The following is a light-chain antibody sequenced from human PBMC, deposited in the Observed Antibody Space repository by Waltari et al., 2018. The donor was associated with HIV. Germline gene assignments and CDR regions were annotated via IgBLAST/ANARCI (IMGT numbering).Light chain of an antibody. CDR3: QSYCSNNQGVG. J-gene: IGLJ2*01. V-gene: IGLV6-57*01. CDR2: ENN. Sequence: NFLLTQPHSVSESPGRTVTISCTRNSGSIASNSVQWYQQRPGSNPTIVISENNQRPSGVPERFSGSLDKASNPASLTISGLQTGGEADYYCQSYCSNNQGVGFGGGTKLTVL. CDR1: SGSIASNS.